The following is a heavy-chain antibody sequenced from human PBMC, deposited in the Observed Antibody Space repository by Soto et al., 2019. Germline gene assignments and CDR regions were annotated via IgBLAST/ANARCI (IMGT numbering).Heavy chain of an antibody. CDR2: IYYSGST. D-gene: IGHD1-20*01. V-gene: IGHV4-61*01. Sequence: SETLSLTCTVSGGSISSSSFHWGWIRQPPGKGLEWIGYIYYSGSTNYNPSLKSRVTISVDTSKNQFSLKLSSVTAADTAVYYCARDLGITGTTPYYYGMDVWGQGTTVTVSS. CDR1: GGSISSSSFH. J-gene: IGHJ6*02. CDR3: ARDLGITGTTPYYYGMDV.